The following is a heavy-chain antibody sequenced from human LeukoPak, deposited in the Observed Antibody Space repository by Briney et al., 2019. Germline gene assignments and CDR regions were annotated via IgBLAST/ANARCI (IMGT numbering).Heavy chain of an antibody. CDR1: GFTVSSNY. J-gene: IGHJ4*02. V-gene: IGHV3-66*01. Sequence: QPGGSLRLSCAASGFTVSSNYMSWVRQAPGKGLEWVSVIYSGGSTYYADSVKGRFTISRDNSKNTLYLQMNSLRAEDTAVYYCARDSTPPQYSSGWYGKFDYWGQGTLVTVSS. D-gene: IGHD6-19*01. CDR2: IYSGGST. CDR3: ARDSTPPQYSSGWYGKFDY.